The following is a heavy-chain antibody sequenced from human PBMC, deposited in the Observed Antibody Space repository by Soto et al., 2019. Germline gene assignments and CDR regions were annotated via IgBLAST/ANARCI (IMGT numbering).Heavy chain of an antibody. V-gene: IGHV3-23*01. J-gene: IGHJ5*02. CDR3: AKGSYTNYNWFDP. D-gene: IGHD4-4*01. CDR1: GFTFSSHA. CDR2: MSGSGDNT. Sequence: EVQLLESGGGLVQPGGSLRLSCAASGFTFSSHAMSWVRQAPGKGLEWVSSMSGSGDNTYHADSVKGRFTVTRDNSKNTLDLQMNSLRVEDTAEYYCAKGSYTNYNWFDPWGQGTLVTVSS.